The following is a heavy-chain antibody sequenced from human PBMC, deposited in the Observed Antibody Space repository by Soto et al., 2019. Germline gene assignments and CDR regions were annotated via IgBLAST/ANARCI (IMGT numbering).Heavy chain of an antibody. CDR2: IIPIFGTA. CDR3: ARLRIGVAGPRYYFDY. CDR1: GGTFSSYA. Sequence: ASVKVSCKASGGTFSSYAISWVRQAPGQGLEWMGGIIPIFGTANYAQKFQGRVTITADESTSTAYMELSSLRSEDTAVYYCARLRIGVAGPRYYFDYWGQGTLVTVS. J-gene: IGHJ4*02. D-gene: IGHD6-19*01. V-gene: IGHV1-69*13.